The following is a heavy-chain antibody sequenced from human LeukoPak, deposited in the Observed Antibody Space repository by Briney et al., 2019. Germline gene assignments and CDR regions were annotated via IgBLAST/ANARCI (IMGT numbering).Heavy chain of an antibody. V-gene: IGHV3-66*04. CDR3: ARPPGLAGHYSYYYGVDV. CDR2: IYSGGNT. Sequence: GGSLRLSCAASGFTVSNSYINWVRPAPGKGLEWVSIIYSGGNTYYADSVRGRFIISRDNSENTVYLQMNSLRAEDTAVYFCARPPGLAGHYSYYYGVDVWGQGTTVTVSS. CDR1: GFTVSNSY. J-gene: IGHJ6*02. D-gene: IGHD6-19*01.